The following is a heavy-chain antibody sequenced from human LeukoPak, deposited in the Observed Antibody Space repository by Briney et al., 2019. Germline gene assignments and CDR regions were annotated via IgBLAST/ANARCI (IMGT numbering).Heavy chain of an antibody. V-gene: IGHV1-18*04. CDR1: GYTFTSYG. D-gene: IGHD3-10*01. CDR3: ARVKRYGSGTTGGDY. Sequence: ASVKVSCKASGYTFTSYGISWVRQAPGQGLEWMGWISAYNGSTNYAQKLQGRVTMTTDTSTSTAYMELRSLRSDDTAVYYCARVKRYGSGTTGGDYWGQGTLVTVSS. J-gene: IGHJ4*02. CDR2: ISAYNGST.